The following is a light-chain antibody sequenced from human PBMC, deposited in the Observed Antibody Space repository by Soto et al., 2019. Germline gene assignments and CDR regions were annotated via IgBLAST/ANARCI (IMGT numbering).Light chain of an antibody. CDR3: AAWDDSLNAVV. CDR2: SNN. V-gene: IGLV1-44*01. Sequence: SVLTQPPSASGTPGQRVTVSCSGSNSNIGSNTVNWYQQLPGTAPKLLIYSNNQRPSGVPDRFSGSKSGTSASLAISGLQSEDEADYYCAAWDDSLNAVVFGGGTKLTVL. CDR1: NSNIGSNT. J-gene: IGLJ2*01.